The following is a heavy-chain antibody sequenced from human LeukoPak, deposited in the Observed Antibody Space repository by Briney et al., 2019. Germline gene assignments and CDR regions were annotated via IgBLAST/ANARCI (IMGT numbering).Heavy chain of an antibody. J-gene: IGHJ4*02. D-gene: IGHD4-17*01. Sequence: GGSLRLSCAASGFIFSSYNMNWVRQAPGKGLEWVSYISSSSSTIYYADSVKGRFTISRDNAKNSLYLQMNSLRAEDTAVYYCAREDGDYVGTRHWGQGTLVTVSS. CDR3: AREDGDYVGTRH. V-gene: IGHV3-48*04. CDR2: ISSSSSTI. CDR1: GFIFSSYN.